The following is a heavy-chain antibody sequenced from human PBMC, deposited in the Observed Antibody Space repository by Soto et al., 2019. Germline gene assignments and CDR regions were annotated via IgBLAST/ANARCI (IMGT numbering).Heavy chain of an antibody. V-gene: IGHV3-23*01. CDR2: ISGSGGST. CDR1: GFTFSSYA. Sequence: GGSLRLSCVASGFTFSSYAMSWVRQAPGKGLEWVSAISGSGGSTYYADSVKGRFTISRDNSKNTLYLQMNSLRAEDTAVYYCAKSALYCGGDCYSLPFDYWGQGTLVTVSS. J-gene: IGHJ4*02. D-gene: IGHD2-21*02. CDR3: AKSALYCGGDCYSLPFDY.